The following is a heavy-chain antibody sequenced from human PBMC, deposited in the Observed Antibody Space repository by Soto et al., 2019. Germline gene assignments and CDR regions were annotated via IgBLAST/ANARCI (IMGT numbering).Heavy chain of an antibody. CDR2: ISSRSTNT. CDR1: GFTFSSYT. CDR3: ARGPLYYFDY. J-gene: IGHJ4*02. Sequence: EVQLVESGGGLVKPGGSLRLSCEDSGFTFSSYTMNWVRRAPGKGLEWVSSISSRSTNTRYVDSVRGRFTISRDNAKRSLYLQMTSLRAEDTAVYYCARGPLYYFDYWGQGTLVTVSS. V-gene: IGHV3-21*02.